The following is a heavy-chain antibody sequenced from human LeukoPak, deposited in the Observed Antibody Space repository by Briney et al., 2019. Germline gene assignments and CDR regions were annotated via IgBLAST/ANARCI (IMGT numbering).Heavy chain of an antibody. CDR2: ITDSGVTT. CDR1: GFTFRSYA. CDR3: AKLWRGSYPRYFDY. Sequence: GGSLRLSCAASGFTFRSYAMSWVRQAPGKGLEWVSVITDSGVTTFYADSVKGRFTISRDNSKSTLYLQMNSLSAEDSAIYYCAKLWRGSYPRYFDYWGQGALVTASS. V-gene: IGHV3-23*01. D-gene: IGHD1-26*01. J-gene: IGHJ4*02.